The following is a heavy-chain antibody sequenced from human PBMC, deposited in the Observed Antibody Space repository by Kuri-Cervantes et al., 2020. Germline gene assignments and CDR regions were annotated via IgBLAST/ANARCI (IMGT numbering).Heavy chain of an antibody. D-gene: IGHD3-22*01. CDR2: ISYDGSNK. CDR1: GFTFSSYA. J-gene: IGHJ6*02. V-gene: IGHV3-30-3*01. Sequence: GGSLRLSCAASGFTFSSYAMHWVRQAPGKGLEWVAVISYDGSNKYYADSVKGRFTISRDNSKNTLYLQMNSLRAEDTAVYYCARGRPTKRYYYDSSGYYKGRLGPYYYGMDVWGQGTTVTVSS. CDR3: ARGRPTKRYYYDSSGYYKGRLGPYYYGMDV.